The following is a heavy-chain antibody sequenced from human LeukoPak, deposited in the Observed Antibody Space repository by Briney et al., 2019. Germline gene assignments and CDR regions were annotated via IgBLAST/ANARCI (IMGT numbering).Heavy chain of an antibody. CDR3: ARSLGYSGSYYYYFDY. D-gene: IGHD1-26*01. Sequence: GASVKVSCKASGYTFTGYYMHWVRKAPGQGLEWMGWINPNSGGTNYGQKFQGWVTMTRDTSISTAYMELSRLRSDDTAVYYCARSLGYSGSYYYYFDYWGQGTLVTVSS. J-gene: IGHJ4*02. CDR1: GYTFTGYY. CDR2: INPNSGGT. V-gene: IGHV1-2*04.